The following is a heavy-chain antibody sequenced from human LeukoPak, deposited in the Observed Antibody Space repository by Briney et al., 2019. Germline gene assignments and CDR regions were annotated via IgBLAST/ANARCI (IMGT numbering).Heavy chain of an antibody. CDR1: GFTFSSYG. Sequence: GGSLRLSCAASGFTFSSYGMHWVRQAPGKGLEWVAVISYDGSNKYYADSVKGRFTISRDNSKNTLYLQMNSLRAEDTAVYYCAKGGGSDPDSFDIWGQGTMVTVSS. CDR3: AKGGGSDPDSFDI. V-gene: IGHV3-30*18. D-gene: IGHD2-15*01. J-gene: IGHJ3*02. CDR2: ISYDGSNK.